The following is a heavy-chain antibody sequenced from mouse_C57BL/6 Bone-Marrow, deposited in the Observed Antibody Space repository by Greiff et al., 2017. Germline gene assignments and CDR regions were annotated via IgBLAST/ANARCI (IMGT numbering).Heavy chain of an antibody. CDR3: ARLEFDGSSGDWYFDV. V-gene: IGHV1-85*01. CDR2: IYPRDGST. CDR1: GYTFTSYD. J-gene: IGHJ1*03. D-gene: IGHD1-1*01. Sequence: VQLQQSGPELVKPGASVKLSCKASGYTFTSYDINWVKQRPGQGLEWIGWIYPRDGSTKYNEKLKGKATLTVDTSSSTAYMGLHSLTAEASAVYFCARLEFDGSSGDWYFDVWGTGTTVTVSS.